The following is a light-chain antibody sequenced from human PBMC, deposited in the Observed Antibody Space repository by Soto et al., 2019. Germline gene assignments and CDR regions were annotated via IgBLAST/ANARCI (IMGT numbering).Light chain of an antibody. CDR3: QSYDSSLSGSRV. CDR2: GNS. Sequence: QSVLPQPPSVSGAPGQRVTISRTGSSSNIGAGYDVHWYQQLPGTAPKLLIYGNSNRPSGVPDRFSGSKSGTSASLAITGLQADDQADYYCQSYDSSLSGSRVFGGGTKLTL. J-gene: IGLJ3*02. V-gene: IGLV1-40*01. CDR1: SSNIGAGYD.